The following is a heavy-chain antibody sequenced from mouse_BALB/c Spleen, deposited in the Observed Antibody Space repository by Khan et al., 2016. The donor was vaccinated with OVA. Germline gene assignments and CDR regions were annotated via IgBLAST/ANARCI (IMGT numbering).Heavy chain of an antibody. J-gene: IGHJ3*01. V-gene: IGHV1-5*01. CDR1: GYSFTSFW. D-gene: IGHD1-2*01. Sequence: VRLQQSGTVLARPGASVKMSCKASGYSFTSFWMHWVKQRPGQGLEWIGGIFPGNSDTSYNQKFKGKAKLTVVTSASTAYMELSSLTNEDSAVYYCTRGGYGSFAYWGQGTLVTVSA. CDR3: TRGGYGSFAY. CDR2: IFPGNSDT.